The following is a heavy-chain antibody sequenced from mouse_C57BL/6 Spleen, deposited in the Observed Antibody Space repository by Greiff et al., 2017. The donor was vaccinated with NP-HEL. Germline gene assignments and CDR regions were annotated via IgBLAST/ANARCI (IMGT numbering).Heavy chain of an antibody. CDR1: GFSLTSYG. CDR3: ASHYYGSSLYYYAMDY. Sequence: VQGVESGPGLVQPSQSLSITCTVSGFSLTSYGVHWVRQSPGKGLEWLGVIWSGGSTDYNAAFISRLSISKDNSKSQVFFKMNSLQADDTAIYYCASHYYGSSLYYYAMDYWGQGTSVTVSS. D-gene: IGHD1-1*01. J-gene: IGHJ4*01. V-gene: IGHV2-2*01. CDR2: IWSGGST.